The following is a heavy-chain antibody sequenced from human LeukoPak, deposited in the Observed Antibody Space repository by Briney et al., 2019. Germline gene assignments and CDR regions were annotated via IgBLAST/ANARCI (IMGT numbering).Heavy chain of an antibody. CDR2: ISAYNGNT. J-gene: IGHJ6*03. Sequence: ASVKVSCKASGYTFTSYGISWVRQAPGQGLEWMGWISAYNGNTNYAQKLQGRVTMTTDTSTSTAYMELRSLRSDDTAVYCCARDAMGTIFGVVTYYYYMDVWGKGTTVTVSS. D-gene: IGHD3-3*01. CDR1: GYTFTSYG. V-gene: IGHV1-18*01. CDR3: ARDAMGTIFGVVTYYYYMDV.